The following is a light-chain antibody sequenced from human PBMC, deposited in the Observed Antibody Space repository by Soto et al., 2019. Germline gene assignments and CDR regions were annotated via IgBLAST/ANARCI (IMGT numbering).Light chain of an antibody. J-gene: IGKJ1*01. V-gene: IGKV1-5*01. CDR1: QSISSW. CDR3: QRDRT. Sequence: DIQMTQSPSTLSASVGDRVTITCRASQSISSWLAWYQQKPGKAPKLLIYDASSLESGVPSRFSGSGSGSDFSLTISSLQPDDFATYYCQRDRTFGQGTKVDIK. CDR2: DAS.